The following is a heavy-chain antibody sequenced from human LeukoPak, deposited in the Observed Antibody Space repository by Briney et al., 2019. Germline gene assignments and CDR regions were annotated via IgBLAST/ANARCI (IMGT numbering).Heavy chain of an antibody. V-gene: IGHV1-69*01. CDR1: GGTFSSYA. J-gene: IGHJ6*02. CDR3: ARGSVDYYYSSGYYPPAIYYYYYYGMDV. D-gene: IGHD3-22*01. CDR2: IIPIFGTA. Sequence: SVKVSCTASGGTFSSYAISWVRQAPGQGLEWMGGIIPIFGTANYAQKFQGRVTITADESTSTAYMELSSLRSEDTAVYYCARGSVDYYYSSGYYPPAIYYYYYYGMDVWGQGTTVTVSS.